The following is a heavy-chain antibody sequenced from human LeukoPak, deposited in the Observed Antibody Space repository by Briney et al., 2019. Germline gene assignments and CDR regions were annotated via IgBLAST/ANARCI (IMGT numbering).Heavy chain of an antibody. J-gene: IGHJ4*02. CDR3: ASHYYYDSSGYSFDY. V-gene: IGHV4-59*01. CDR1: GGSMNRYY. CDR2: IYYTGTT. D-gene: IGHD3-22*01. Sequence: SETLSLTCTVSGGSMNRYYWSWIRQPPGKGLEWIGNIYYTGTTNYNPSLKRRVTISVDTSKNQFSLNLSSVTAADTAVYYCASHYYYDSSGYSFDYWGQGTLVTVSS.